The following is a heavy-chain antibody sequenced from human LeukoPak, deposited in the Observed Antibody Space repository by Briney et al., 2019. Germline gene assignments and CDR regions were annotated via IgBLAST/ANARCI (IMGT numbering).Heavy chain of an antibody. J-gene: IGHJ4*02. V-gene: IGHV3-48*01. Sequence: GGSLRLSCAASGFTFSTYSMKWVRQAPGKGLEWVSYISDSSAMYYADSVRGRFTISRENDKNSLFLQMNSLRAEDTAVYYCARGNYDFWSATDYWGQGTLVTVSS. CDR2: ISDSSAM. CDR1: GFTFSTYS. CDR3: ARGNYDFWSATDY. D-gene: IGHD3-3*01.